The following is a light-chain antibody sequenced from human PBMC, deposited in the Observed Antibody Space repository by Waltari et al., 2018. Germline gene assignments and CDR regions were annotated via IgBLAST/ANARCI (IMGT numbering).Light chain of an antibody. CDR1: GLRGYY. CDR3: YSRDSSGDHLRV. J-gene: IGLJ1*01. V-gene: IGLV3-19*01. CDR2: GKN. Sequence: SSELTQDPAVSVALGQTVRITCQGDGLRGYYASWYQQKPGQAPVLVIFGKNNRPSGIPDRFSGSSSGNTVSWTITGAQAEDEADYYCYSRDSSGDHLRVFGTGTRVTVL.